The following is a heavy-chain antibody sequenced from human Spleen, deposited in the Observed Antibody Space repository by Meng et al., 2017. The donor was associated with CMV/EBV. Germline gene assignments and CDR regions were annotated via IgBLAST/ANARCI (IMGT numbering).Heavy chain of an antibody. J-gene: IGHJ4*02. Sequence: SVKVSCKASGGSFNSYVIIWVRQAPGQGLEWMGAIIPIFGTANYSPNLQGRVTITTDASTATTYMELSDLRFGDTAIYYCARAGYCSGATCYTGDYSSRRHFDYWGQGTLVTVSS. D-gene: IGHD2-2*02. CDR1: GGSFNSYV. CDR3: ARAGYCSGATCYTGDYSSRRHFDY. CDR2: IIPIFGTA. V-gene: IGHV1-69*05.